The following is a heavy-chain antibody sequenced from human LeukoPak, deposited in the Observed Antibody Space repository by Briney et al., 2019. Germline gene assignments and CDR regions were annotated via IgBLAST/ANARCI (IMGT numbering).Heavy chain of an antibody. CDR1: GFTFSIYG. V-gene: IGHV3-30*02. CDR2: IGYDGSNK. CDR3: AAHSSSWPFVN. D-gene: IGHD6-13*01. J-gene: IGHJ4*02. Sequence: GGSLRLSCAASGFTFSIYGTHWVRQAPGKGLEWVAFIGYDGSNKYYEDSVRGRFTISKDNSKNTLYLQMNSLRAEDTAVYYCAAHSSSWPFVNWGQGTLVTVSS.